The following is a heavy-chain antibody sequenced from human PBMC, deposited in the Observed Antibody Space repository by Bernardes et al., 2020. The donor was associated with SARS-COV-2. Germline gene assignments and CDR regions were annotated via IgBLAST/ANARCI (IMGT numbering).Heavy chain of an antibody. CDR3: ARNYDFWRGYSYYYYGMDV. V-gene: IGHV3-7*04. CDR2: IKQDGSEK. CDR1: GFTFSSYW. Sequence: GGSLRLSCAASGFTFSSYWMNWVRQAPGKGLEWVANIKQDGSEKYYVDSVKGRFTISRDNAKNSLYLQMSSLRAEDTAVYYCARNYDFWRGYSYYYYGMDVWGPGTTVTVSS. D-gene: IGHD3-3*01. J-gene: IGHJ6*02.